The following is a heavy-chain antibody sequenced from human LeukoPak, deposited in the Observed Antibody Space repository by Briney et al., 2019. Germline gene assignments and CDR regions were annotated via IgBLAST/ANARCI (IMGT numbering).Heavy chain of an antibody. J-gene: IGHJ6*04. CDR1: GFTVSSNY. CDR3: ARESRSSYCSGGSCYWVYYGMDV. V-gene: IGHV3-53*01. D-gene: IGHD2-15*01. Sequence: GGSLRLSCAASGFTVSSNYMSWVRQAPGKGLEWVSVIYSGGSTYYADSVKGRFTISRGNSKNTLYLQMNSLRAEDTAVYYCARESRSSYCSGGSCYWVYYGMDVWGKGTTVTVSS. CDR2: IYSGGST.